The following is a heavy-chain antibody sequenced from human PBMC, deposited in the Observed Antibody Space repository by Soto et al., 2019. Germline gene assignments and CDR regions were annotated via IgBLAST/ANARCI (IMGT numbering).Heavy chain of an antibody. V-gene: IGHV1-69*13. CDR1: GGTFSSYA. CDR3: ARVEDIVVVPAAATYYYYYYGMDV. D-gene: IGHD2-2*01. CDR2: IIPIFGTA. J-gene: IGHJ6*02. Sequence: SVKVSCKASGGTFSSYAISCVRQAPGQGLEWMGGIIPIFGTANYAQKFQGRVTITADESTSTAYMELSSLRSEDTAVYYCARVEDIVVVPAAATYYYYYYGMDVWGQGTTVTVSS.